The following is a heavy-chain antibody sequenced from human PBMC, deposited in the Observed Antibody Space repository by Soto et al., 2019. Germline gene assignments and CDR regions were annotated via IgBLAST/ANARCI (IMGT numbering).Heavy chain of an antibody. CDR2: IYYSGST. CDR3: AGRGVIRTFNYYYGMDV. D-gene: IGHD3-10*01. CDR1: GGSISSSSYY. J-gene: IGHJ6*02. V-gene: IGHV4-39*01. Sequence: SETLSLTCTVSGGSISSSSYYWGWIRQPPGKGLEWIGSIYYSGSTYYNPSLKSRVTISVDTSKNQFSPKLSSVTAADTAVYYCAGRGVIRTFNYYYGMDVWGQGTTVTVSS.